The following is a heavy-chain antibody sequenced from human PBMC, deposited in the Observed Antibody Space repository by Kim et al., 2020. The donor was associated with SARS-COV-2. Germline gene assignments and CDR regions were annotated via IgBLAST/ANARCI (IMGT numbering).Heavy chain of an antibody. D-gene: IGHD6-13*01. CDR2: INSDGSST. V-gene: IGHV3-74*01. CDR3: ARKMDIAAAGHWGNAFDI. Sequence: GGSLRLSCAASGFTFSSYWMHWVRQAPGKGLVWVSRINSDGSSTSYADSVKGRFTISRDNAKNTLYLQMNSLRAEDTAVYYCARKMDIAAAGHWGNAFDIWGQGTMVTVSS. CDR1: GFTFSSYW. J-gene: IGHJ3*02.